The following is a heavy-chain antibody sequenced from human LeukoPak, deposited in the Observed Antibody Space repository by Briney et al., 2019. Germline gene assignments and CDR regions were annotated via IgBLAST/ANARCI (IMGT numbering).Heavy chain of an antibody. Sequence: SETLSLTCTVSGGSISSYYWSWIRQPPGKGLEWIGYIYYNGSTNYNPSLKSRVTISVDMSKNQISLKLSSLTAADTAVYYCARQSRGVAVAGLDYWGQGTLVTVSS. CDR3: ARQSRGVAVAGLDY. J-gene: IGHJ4*02. D-gene: IGHD6-19*01. CDR1: GGSISSYY. CDR2: IYYNGST. V-gene: IGHV4-59*08.